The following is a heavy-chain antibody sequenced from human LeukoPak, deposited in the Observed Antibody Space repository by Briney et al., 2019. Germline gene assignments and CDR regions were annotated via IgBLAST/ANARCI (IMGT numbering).Heavy chain of an antibody. J-gene: IGHJ6*03. CDR1: GGSFSGYY. V-gene: IGHV4-34*01. CDR3: ARVRGEDYYDSSGYPTYHMDV. D-gene: IGHD3-22*01. Sequence: SETLSLTCAVYGGSFSGYYWSWIRQPPGKGLEWIGEINHSGSTNYNPSLKSRVTISVDKSKNQFSLKLSSVTAADTAVYYCARVRGEDYYDSSGYPTYHMDVWGKGTTVTVSS. CDR2: INHSGST.